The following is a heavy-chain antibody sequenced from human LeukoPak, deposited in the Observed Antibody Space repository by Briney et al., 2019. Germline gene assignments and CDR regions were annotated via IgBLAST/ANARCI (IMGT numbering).Heavy chain of an antibody. CDR2: IYPGDSDT. V-gene: IGHV5-51*01. CDR1: GYSFTSYR. CDR3: ARPNPEDTAMATV. Sequence: GESLKISCKGSGYSFTSYRIGWVRQMPGKGLEWMGIIYPGDSDTRYSPSFQGQVTISADKSISTAYLQWSSLKASDTAMYYCARPNPEDTAMATVWGQGTLVTVSS. J-gene: IGHJ4*02. D-gene: IGHD5-18*01.